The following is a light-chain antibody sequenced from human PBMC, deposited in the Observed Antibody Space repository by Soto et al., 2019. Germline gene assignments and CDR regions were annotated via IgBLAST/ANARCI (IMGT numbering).Light chain of an antibody. Sequence: EIVMTQSPATLSGSPGERASLSCRASQSVNSNLAWYQQKPGQAPRLLIYGVSTRATGIPARFSGSGSGTEFTLTISSLQSEDFAVYYCQQYNDWPLTFGGGTKVEIK. V-gene: IGKV3-15*01. CDR1: QSVNSN. CDR3: QQYNDWPLT. J-gene: IGKJ4*01. CDR2: GVS.